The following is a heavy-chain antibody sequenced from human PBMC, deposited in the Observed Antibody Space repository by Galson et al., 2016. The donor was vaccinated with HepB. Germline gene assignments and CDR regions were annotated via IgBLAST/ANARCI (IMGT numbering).Heavy chain of an antibody. CDR1: GFTFTTYN. V-gene: IGHV3-21*01. Sequence: SLRLSCAASGFTFTTYNMNWVRQAPGKGLEWVSSISSSRSFISYADSVKGRFTISRDNAKNSLYLQMNSLRAGGTSVYYCARDHLAPWELLRPYNWFDPWGQGTLVTVSS. D-gene: IGHD1-26*01. J-gene: IGHJ5*02. CDR3: ARDHLAPWELLRPYNWFDP. CDR2: ISSSRSFI.